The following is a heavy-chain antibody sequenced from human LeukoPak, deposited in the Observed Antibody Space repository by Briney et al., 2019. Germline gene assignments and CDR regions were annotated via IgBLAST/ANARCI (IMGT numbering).Heavy chain of an antibody. Sequence: GGSLRLSCAASGFTFSSYSTNWVRQAPGKGLEWVSSISSSSSYIYYADSVKGRFTISRDNAKNSLYLQMNSLRAEDTAVYYCARDKASSTSCYDYWGQGTLVTVSS. J-gene: IGHJ4*02. D-gene: IGHD2-2*01. V-gene: IGHV3-21*01. CDR2: ISSSSSYI. CDR3: ARDKASSTSCYDY. CDR1: GFTFSSYS.